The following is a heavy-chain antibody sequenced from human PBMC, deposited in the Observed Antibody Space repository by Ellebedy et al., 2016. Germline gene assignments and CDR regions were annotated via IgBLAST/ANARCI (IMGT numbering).Heavy chain of an antibody. V-gene: IGHV3-7*01. J-gene: IGHJ6*02. CDR2: INKDGTEK. CDR1: HFPFNTYY. CDR3: ARDLVTMALRFYYFGMDV. D-gene: IGHD3-10*01. Sequence: GGSLRLSXTASHFPFNTYYMSWVRQAPGKGLEWVANINKDGTEKYYVESVKDRFTISRDNAKNSLDLQMDSLRAEDTAVYYCARDLVTMALRFYYFGMDVWGQGTTVTVSS.